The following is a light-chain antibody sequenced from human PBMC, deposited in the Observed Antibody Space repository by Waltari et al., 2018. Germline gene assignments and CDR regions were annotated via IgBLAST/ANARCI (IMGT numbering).Light chain of an antibody. CDR3: AAWDDSLSGRV. J-gene: IGLJ3*02. Sequence: QSVLTQPPSASGTPGQRVTISCSGSSSNIGRTHVYWYQQLPATAPKLLINRNNQRPSGVPDRFSGSKSGTSASLAISGLRSEDEADYYCAAWDDSLSGRVFGGGTKLTVL. CDR2: RNN. V-gene: IGLV1-47*01. CDR1: SSNIGRTH.